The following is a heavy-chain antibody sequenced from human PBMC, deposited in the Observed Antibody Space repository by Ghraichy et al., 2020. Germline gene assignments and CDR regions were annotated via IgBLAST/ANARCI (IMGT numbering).Heavy chain of an antibody. V-gene: IGHV3-53*01. Sequence: GGSLRLSCAASGFSVSNNYMSWVRQAPGKGLEWVSFIYSGGGTYYADSVKGRFTISRDASKNTLYLQMSSLRAEDTAVYYCARVPGKTWGQGTLVTVSS. CDR3: ARVPGKT. CDR1: GFSVSNNY. D-gene: IGHD1-14*01. J-gene: IGHJ5*02. CDR2: IYSGGGT.